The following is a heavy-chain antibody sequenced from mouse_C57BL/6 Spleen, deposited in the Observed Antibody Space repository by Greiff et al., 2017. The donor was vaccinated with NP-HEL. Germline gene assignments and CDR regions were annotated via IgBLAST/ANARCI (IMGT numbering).Heavy chain of an antibody. D-gene: IGHD4-1*01. CDR3: ARGGLTGTSGGFDY. CDR2: INPGSGGT. V-gene: IGHV1-54*01. J-gene: IGHJ2*01. CDR1: GYAFTNYL. Sequence: QVQLKQSGAELVRPGTSVKVSCKASGYAFTNYLIEWVKQRPGQGLEWIGVINPGSGGTNYNEKFKGKATLTADKSSSTAYMQLSSLTSEDSAVYFCARGGLTGTSGGFDYWGQGTTLTVSS.